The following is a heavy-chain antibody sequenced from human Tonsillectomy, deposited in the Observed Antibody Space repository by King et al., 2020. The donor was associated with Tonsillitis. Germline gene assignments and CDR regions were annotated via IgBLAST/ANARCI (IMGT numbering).Heavy chain of an antibody. J-gene: IGHJ6*02. CDR2: IYYSGST. CDR3: ASTPKYSGYDLRDYYYYYGMDV. D-gene: IGHD5-12*01. V-gene: IGHV4-59*08. CDR1: GGSISSYY. Sequence: VQLQESGPGLVKPSETLSLTCTVSGGSISSYYWSWIRQPPGKGLEWIGYIYYSGSTNYNPSLKSRVTISVDTSKNQFSLKLSSVTAADTAVYYCASTPKYSGYDLRDYYYYYGMDVWGQGTTVTVSS.